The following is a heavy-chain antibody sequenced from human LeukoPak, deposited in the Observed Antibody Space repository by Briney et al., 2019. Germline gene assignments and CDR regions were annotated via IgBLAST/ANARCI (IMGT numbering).Heavy chain of an antibody. V-gene: IGHV3-30*18. CDR3: AKDSDYGDYVFDY. CDR1: GFTFSSYG. Sequence: PGGSLRLSCAASGFTFSSYGMHWVRQAPGKGLEWVAVISYDGSNKYYADSVKGRFTISRDNSKNTLYLQMNSLRAEDTAVYYCAKDSDYGDYVFDYWGQGTLVTVSS. J-gene: IGHJ4*02. D-gene: IGHD4-17*01. CDR2: ISYDGSNK.